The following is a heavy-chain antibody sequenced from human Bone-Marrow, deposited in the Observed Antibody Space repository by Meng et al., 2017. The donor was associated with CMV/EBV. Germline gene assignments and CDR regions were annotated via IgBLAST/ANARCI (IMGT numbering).Heavy chain of an antibody. CDR2: ISAYNGKT. CDR1: YSISWYG. Sequence: YSISWYGISWVRRAPGRWLEWMGWISAYNGKTNYAQKLHGRVTMTTDTSTSTAYMELRSLRSDDTAVYYCARDGGFWSGYYKTTFDYWGQGTLVTVSS. D-gene: IGHD3-3*01. V-gene: IGHV1-18*01. J-gene: IGHJ4*02. CDR3: ARDGGFWSGYYKTTFDY.